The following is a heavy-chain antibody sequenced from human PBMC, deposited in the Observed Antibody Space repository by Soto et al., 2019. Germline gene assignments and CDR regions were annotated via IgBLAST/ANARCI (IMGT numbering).Heavy chain of an antibody. J-gene: IGHJ4*02. CDR1: TKPINNGYY. CDR2: VFHSGTT. Sequence: TLALTCAVSTKPINNGYYWGWLRQPPGKGLEWIGGVFHSGTTYYNPSLKSRVTISVDTSKNQFSLRLSSVTATDTAVDYCAIGAEDYGRLSFYFDPGGQGTLVTVSS. V-gene: IGHV4-38-2*01. D-gene: IGHD4-17*01. CDR3: AIGAEDYGRLSFYFDP.